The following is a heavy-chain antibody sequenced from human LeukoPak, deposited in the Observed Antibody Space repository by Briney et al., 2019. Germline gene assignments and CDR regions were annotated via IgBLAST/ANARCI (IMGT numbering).Heavy chain of an antibody. CDR1: GDSVSSNNAA. CDR2: TYYRSKWYY. J-gene: IGHJ4*02. D-gene: IGHD7-27*01. CDR3: VRSHNGDIDY. V-gene: IGHV6-1*01. Sequence: SQTLSLTCAISGDSVSSNNAAWNWIRQSPSRGLEWPGRTYYRSKWYYHYAVSVKSRITIKPDTSKNRFSLQLNFVTPDDTAVYYCVRSHNGDIDYWGQGTLVTVSS.